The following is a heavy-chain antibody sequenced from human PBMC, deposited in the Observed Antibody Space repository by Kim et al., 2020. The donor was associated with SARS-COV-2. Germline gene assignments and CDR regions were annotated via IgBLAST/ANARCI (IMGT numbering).Heavy chain of an antibody. CDR3: AKDKRVVRGVIDY. D-gene: IGHD3-10*01. CDR1: GFTFSSYA. J-gene: IGHJ4*02. Sequence: GGSLRLSCAASGFTFSSYAMSWVRQAPGKGLEWVSAISGSGGSTYYADSVKGRFTISRDNSKNTLYLQMNSLRPEDTAVYYCAKDKRVVRGVIDYWGQGTLVTVSS. CDR2: ISGSGGST. V-gene: IGHV3-23*01.